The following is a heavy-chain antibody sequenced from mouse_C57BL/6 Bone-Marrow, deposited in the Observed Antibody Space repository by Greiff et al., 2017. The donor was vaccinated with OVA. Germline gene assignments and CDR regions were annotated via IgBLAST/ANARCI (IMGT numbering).Heavy chain of an antibody. V-gene: IGHV1-4*01. D-gene: IGHD2-4*01. CDR2: INPSSGYT. CDR1: GYTFTSYT. Sequence: VQLQQSGAELARPGASVKMSCKASGYTFTSYTMHWVKQRPGQGLEWIGYINPSSGYTKYNQKFKDKATLTADKSSSTAYMQLSSLTSEDSAVYYCARLGIYYDYDEYYFDYWGQGTTLTVSS. CDR3: ARLGIYYDYDEYYFDY. J-gene: IGHJ2*01.